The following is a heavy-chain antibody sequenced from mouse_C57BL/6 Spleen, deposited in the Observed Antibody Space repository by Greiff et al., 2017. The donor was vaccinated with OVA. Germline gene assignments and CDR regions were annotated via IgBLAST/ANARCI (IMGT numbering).Heavy chain of an antibody. CDR3: ALDSSGFAWFAY. V-gene: IGHV1-54*01. Sequence: ESGAELVRPGTSVKVSCKASGYAFTNYLIEWVKQRPGQGLEWIGVINPGSGGTNYNEKFKGKATLTADKSSSTAYMQLSSLTSEDSAVYFCALDSSGFAWFAYWGQGTLVTVSA. CDR2: INPGSGGT. D-gene: IGHD3-2*02. J-gene: IGHJ3*01. CDR1: GYAFTNYL.